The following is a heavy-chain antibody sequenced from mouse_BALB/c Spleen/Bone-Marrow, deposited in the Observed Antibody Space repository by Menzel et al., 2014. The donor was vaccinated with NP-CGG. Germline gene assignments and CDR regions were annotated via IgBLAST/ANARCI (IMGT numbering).Heavy chain of an antibody. CDR3: ARLHYYGSFAY. J-gene: IGHJ3*01. V-gene: IGHV4-1*02. D-gene: IGHD1-2*01. Sequence: DVKLVESGGGLVQPGGSLKVSCAASGFDFSGYWMSWVRQAPGKGLEWIGEINPESSTINYTPSLKDKFIISRDNAKNTLYLHMSKVRSEDTALYYCARLHYYGSFAYWGQGTLVTVSA. CDR1: GFDFSGYW. CDR2: INPESSTI.